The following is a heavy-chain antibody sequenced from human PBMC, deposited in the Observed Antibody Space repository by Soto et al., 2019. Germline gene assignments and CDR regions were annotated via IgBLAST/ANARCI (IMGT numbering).Heavy chain of an antibody. D-gene: IGHD6-19*01. Sequence: QLVQSGPEVKKPGSSVKVSCTAFGYTFISYGIGWVRQAPGQGLEWMGWITTHNDNTNYAQQFQGRVTFTTDPSTSTAYMELRSLTSDDTAVSYCARVYSSGWNGLVYWGQGTLVTVSS. CDR3: ARVYSSGWNGLVY. CDR2: ITTHNDNT. J-gene: IGHJ4*02. V-gene: IGHV1-18*01. CDR1: GYTFISYG.